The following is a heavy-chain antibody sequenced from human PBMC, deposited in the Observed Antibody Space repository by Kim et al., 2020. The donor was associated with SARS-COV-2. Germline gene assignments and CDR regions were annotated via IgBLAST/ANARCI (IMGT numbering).Heavy chain of an antibody. D-gene: IGHD6-13*01. CDR2: ISWDGGST. CDR3: AKDSSSWSALDY. Sequence: GGSLRLSCAASGFTFDDYTMHWVRQAPGKGLEWVSLISWDGGSTYYADSVKGRFTISRDNSKNSLYLQMNSLRTEDTALYYCAKDSSSWSALDYWGQGTLVTVSS. CDR1: GFTFDDYT. J-gene: IGHJ4*02. V-gene: IGHV3-43*01.